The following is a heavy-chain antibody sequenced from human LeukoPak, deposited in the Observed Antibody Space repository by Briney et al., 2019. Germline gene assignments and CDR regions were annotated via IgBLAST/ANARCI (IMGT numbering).Heavy chain of an antibody. V-gene: IGHV4-59*11. CDR1: GSSISSHY. CDR2: IYYSGST. Sequence: SETLSLTCTASGSSISSHYWSWIRQPPGKGLEWIGYIYYSGSTNYNPSLKSRVTISVDTSKNQFSLKLSSVTAADTAVYYCARVIRDYYSYYYMDVWGKGTTVTVSS. J-gene: IGHJ6*03. D-gene: IGHD2-21*01. CDR3: ARVIRDYYSYYYMDV.